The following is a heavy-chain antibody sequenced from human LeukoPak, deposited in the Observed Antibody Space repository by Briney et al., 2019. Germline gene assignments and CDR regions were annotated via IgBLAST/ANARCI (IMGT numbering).Heavy chain of an antibody. D-gene: IGHD2-2*01. Sequence: GGSLRLSCAASGFTFSSYAMSWVRQAPGKGLEWVSAISGSGGSTYYADSVKGRFTISRDNSKNTLYLQMSSLRAEDTAVYYCAKDSLALVRTLFDYWGQGTLVTVSS. J-gene: IGHJ4*02. CDR3: AKDSLALVRTLFDY. V-gene: IGHV3-23*01. CDR2: ISGSGGST. CDR1: GFTFSSYA.